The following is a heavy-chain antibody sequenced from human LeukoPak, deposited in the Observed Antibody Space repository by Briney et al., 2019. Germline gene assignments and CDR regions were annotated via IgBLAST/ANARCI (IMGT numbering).Heavy chain of an antibody. J-gene: IGHJ6*03. CDR1: GFTFSSYA. V-gene: IGHV3-64*01. CDR2: IDSDGRST. CDR3: ARAPYYYYYYIDV. Sequence: GGSLRLSCAASGFTFSSYAMLWVRQAPGKGLEYVSAIDSDGRSTFYASSVEGRVTISRDNSMNTLYLQMRSLRPEDTAVYYCARAPYYYYYYIDVWGKGTTVTVSS.